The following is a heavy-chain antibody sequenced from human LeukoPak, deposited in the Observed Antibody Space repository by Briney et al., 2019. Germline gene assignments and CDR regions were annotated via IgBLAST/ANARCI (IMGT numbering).Heavy chain of an antibody. Sequence: GGSLRLSCAASGFTFSSYGMHWVRQAPGKGLEWVAVIWYDGSNKYYADPVKGRFTISRDNSKNTLYLQMNSLRAEDTAVYYCARDHHTITDYYYGMDVWGKGTTVTVSS. D-gene: IGHD1-14*01. CDR1: GFTFSSYG. V-gene: IGHV3-33*01. CDR3: ARDHHTITDYYYGMDV. J-gene: IGHJ6*04. CDR2: IWYDGSNK.